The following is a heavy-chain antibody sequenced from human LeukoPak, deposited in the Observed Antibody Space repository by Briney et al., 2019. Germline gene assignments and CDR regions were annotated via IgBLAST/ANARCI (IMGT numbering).Heavy chain of an antibody. D-gene: IGHD2-21*02. CDR2: INPNSGGT. J-gene: IGHJ4*02. CDR3: ARVGVTPADFDY. CDR1: GYTFTVYY. V-gene: IGHV1-2*02. Sequence: ASVKVSCKASGYTFTVYYMHWVRQPPGQGLEWMGWINPNSGGTNYAQKFQGRVTMTRDTSISTAYMDLSRLRSDDTAVFYCARVGVTPADFDYWGQGTLVTVSS.